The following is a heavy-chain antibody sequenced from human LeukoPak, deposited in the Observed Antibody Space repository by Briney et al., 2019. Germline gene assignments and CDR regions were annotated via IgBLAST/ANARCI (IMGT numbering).Heavy chain of an antibody. CDR1: GYTLTELS. Sequence: ASVKVSCKVSGYTLTELSMHWVRQAPGKGLEWMGGFDPEDGETIYAQKFQGRVTITADKSTSTAYMELSSLRSEDTAVYYCASSLDYYDSSGYSNDAFDIWGQGTMVTVSS. J-gene: IGHJ3*02. CDR2: FDPEDGET. D-gene: IGHD3-22*01. CDR3: ASSLDYYDSSGYSNDAFDI. V-gene: IGHV1-24*01.